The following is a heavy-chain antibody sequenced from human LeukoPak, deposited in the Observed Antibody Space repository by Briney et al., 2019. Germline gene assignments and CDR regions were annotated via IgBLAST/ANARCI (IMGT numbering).Heavy chain of an antibody. CDR3: ARDYYYDTSGYSEIDY. CDR2: INTSGGST. J-gene: IGHJ4*02. CDR1: GYTFTSYY. V-gene: IGHV1-46*01. D-gene: IGHD3-22*01. Sequence: ASVKVSCKASGYTFTSYYMHWVRQAPGQGLEWMGMINTSGGSTSYAQKFQGRVTMTRDTSTSTVYMELSSLRSEDTAVYYCARDYYYDTSGYSEIDYWGQGTLVTVSS.